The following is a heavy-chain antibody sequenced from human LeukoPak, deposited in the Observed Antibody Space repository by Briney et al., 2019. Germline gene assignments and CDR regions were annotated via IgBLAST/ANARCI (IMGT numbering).Heavy chain of an antibody. CDR2: FDPEDGET. J-gene: IGHJ4*02. CDR1: GYTLTELS. Sequence: GASVKVSCKVSGYTLTELSMHWVRQAPGKGLEWMGGFDPEDGETIYAQKFQGRVTMTEDTSTDTAYMELSSLRSEDTAVYYCATVPTDSRGWLLFDYWGQGTLVTVSS. CDR3: ATVPTDSRGWLLFDY. D-gene: IGHD6-19*01. V-gene: IGHV1-24*01.